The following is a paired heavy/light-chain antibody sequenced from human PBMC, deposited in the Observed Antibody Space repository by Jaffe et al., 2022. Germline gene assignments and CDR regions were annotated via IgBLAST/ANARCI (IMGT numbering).Light chain of an antibody. Sequence: QSALTQPRSVSGSPGQSVTISCTGTSSDVGGYNYVSWYQQHPGKAPKLMIYDVSKRPSGVPDRFSGSKSGNTASLTISGLQAEDEADYYCCSYAGSYPHVVFGGGTKLTVL. J-gene: IGLJ2*01. CDR2: DVS. V-gene: IGLV2-11*01. CDR3: CSYAGSYPHVV. CDR1: SSDVGGYNY.
Heavy chain of an antibody. J-gene: IGHJ6*03. CDR3: ASLAAPPPTWYYYYMDV. D-gene: IGHD6-6*01. CDR1: GGTFSSYA. CDR2: IIPIFGTA. Sequence: QVQLVQSGAEVKKPGSSVKVSCKASGGTFSSYAISWVRQAPGQGLEWMGGIIPIFGTANYAQKFQGRVTITADESTSTAYMELSSLRSEDTAVYYCASLAAPPPTWYYYYMDVWGKGTTVTVSS. V-gene: IGHV1-69*01.